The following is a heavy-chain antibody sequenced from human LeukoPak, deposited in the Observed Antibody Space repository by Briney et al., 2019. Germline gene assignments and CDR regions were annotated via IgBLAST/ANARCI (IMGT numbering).Heavy chain of an antibody. CDR1: GYTFSGSF. Sequence: GASVRVSCTAPGYTFSGSFMHWVRQAPGQGLEWMGLIKPNSAGTRYAQKFQGRFTMTRDTSINTAYMELSWPTSDDTAVYYCVREAINKAFDSWDQGTLVIVSS. CDR3: VREAINKAFDS. J-gene: IGHJ4*02. V-gene: IGHV1-2*02. CDR2: IKPNSAGT.